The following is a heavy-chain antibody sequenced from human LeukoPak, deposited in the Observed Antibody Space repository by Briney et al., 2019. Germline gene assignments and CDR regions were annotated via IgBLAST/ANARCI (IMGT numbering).Heavy chain of an antibody. Sequence: GGSLRLSCAASGFTFSTYAMSCVRAAPGEGLERVSTTSCSCANTYYADHVRGRFTISRDNSHIKLYLHMNSLRAEDTAVYYCAKERAGYTNPYYLDYWGQGTLVTVSS. CDR2: TSCSCANT. CDR1: GFTFSTYA. V-gene: IGHV3-23*01. D-gene: IGHD3-16*02. CDR3: AKERAGYTNPYYLDY. J-gene: IGHJ4*02.